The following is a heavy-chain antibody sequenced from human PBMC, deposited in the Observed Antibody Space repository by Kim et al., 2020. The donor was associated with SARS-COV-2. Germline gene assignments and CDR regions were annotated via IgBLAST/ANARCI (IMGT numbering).Heavy chain of an antibody. CDR2: IYSSGST. V-gene: IGHV3-53*01. Sequence: GGSLRLSCAASGVTVSSNYMTWVRQAPGKGLEWLSTIYSSGSTYHADSVRGRFTISRDISKNTLYLQMAGLRAEDTAVYYCARGLVGSTTGFDYWGQGTLVTVSP. D-gene: IGHD1-26*01. CDR3: ARGLVGSTTGFDY. CDR1: GVTVSSNY. J-gene: IGHJ4*02.